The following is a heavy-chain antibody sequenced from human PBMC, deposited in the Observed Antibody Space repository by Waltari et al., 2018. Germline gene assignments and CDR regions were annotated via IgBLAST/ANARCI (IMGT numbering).Heavy chain of an antibody. CDR1: GGSISSSSYY. CDR2: IYYSGRT. CDR3: ARLPLVVVAATDTDY. V-gene: IGHV4-39*01. Sequence: QVQLQESGPGLVKPSETLSLTCTVSGGSISSSSYYWGWIRQPPGKGLEWIGSIYYSGRTYYNPSLKSRVTISVDTSKNQFSLKLSSVTAADTAVYYCARLPLVVVAATDTDYWGQGTLVTVSS. D-gene: IGHD2-15*01. J-gene: IGHJ4*02.